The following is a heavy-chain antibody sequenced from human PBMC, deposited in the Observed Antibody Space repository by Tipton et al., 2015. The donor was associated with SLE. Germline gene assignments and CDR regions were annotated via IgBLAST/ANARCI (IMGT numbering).Heavy chain of an antibody. V-gene: IGHV1-18*01. CDR2: IDPYNGNT. CDR1: GYTFITYG. CDR3: ARGGEPDIASDY. Sequence: QLVQSGPEVKKAGASVKVSCKASGYTFITYGISWVRQAPGQGLEWMGWIDPYNGNTNYAQRLQGRVIMTRDTSTTTAYMELRSLTSDDTAMYYCARGGEPDIASDYWGQGTLVTVSS. J-gene: IGHJ4*02. D-gene: IGHD2-15*01.